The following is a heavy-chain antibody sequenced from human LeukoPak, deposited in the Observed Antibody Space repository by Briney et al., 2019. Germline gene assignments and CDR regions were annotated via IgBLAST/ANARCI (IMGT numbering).Heavy chain of an antibody. J-gene: IGHJ5*02. V-gene: IGHV1-69*05. Sequence: SVKVSCKASGGTFSSYAISWVRQAPGQGLEWMGGIIPIFGTANYAQKLQGRVTMTTDTSTSTAYMELRSLRSDDTAVYYCAREGVLLWFGEERNWFDPWGQGTLVTVSS. CDR1: GGTFSSYA. D-gene: IGHD3-10*01. CDR2: IIPIFGTA. CDR3: AREGVLLWFGEERNWFDP.